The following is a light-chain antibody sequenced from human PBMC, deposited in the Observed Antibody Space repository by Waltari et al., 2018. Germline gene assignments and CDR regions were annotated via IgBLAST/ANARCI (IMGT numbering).Light chain of an antibody. CDR1: QSIAGH. V-gene: IGKV1-39*01. Sequence: DIQMTQTPSSLSPSVGDRVTITCRASQSIAGHLNWFQQQPGRAPKLLIHTASSLQSGVPSRFSGSASGTHFTVIISSLQPEDFATYFCQQTYITPYTFGHATTLELK. J-gene: IGKJ2*01. CDR2: TAS. CDR3: QQTYITPYT.